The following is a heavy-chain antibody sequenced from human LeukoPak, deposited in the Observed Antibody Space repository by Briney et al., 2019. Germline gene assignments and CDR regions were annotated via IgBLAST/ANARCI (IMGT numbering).Heavy chain of an antibody. D-gene: IGHD4-11*01. CDR1: GFTFSTYE. CDR3: TTSDINYRPFDN. V-gene: IGHV3-48*03. Sequence: GGSLRLSCAASGFTFSTYEINWVRQAPGKGLEWLSHISTSGSSIHYADSVKGRFTISRDNAKNSLFLQVSSLRAEDTAVYYCTTSDINYRPFDNWGQGTLVTVSS. CDR2: ISTSGSSI. J-gene: IGHJ4*02.